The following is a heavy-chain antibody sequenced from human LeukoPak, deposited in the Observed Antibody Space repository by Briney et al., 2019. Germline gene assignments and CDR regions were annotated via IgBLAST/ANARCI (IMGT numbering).Heavy chain of an antibody. CDR1: VGSISSSSYY. CDR2: IYYSGST. J-gene: IGHJ4*02. V-gene: IGHV4-39*06. D-gene: IGHD2-2*01. Sequence: SETLSLTCTLSVGSISSSSYYWGWIRQPPGKGLEWIGSIYYSGSTYYNPSLKCRVTISVDRSKNQFPLKLSSVTAADTAVYYCARVGCSSTSCYLKTFDYWGQGTLVTVSS. CDR3: ARVGCSSTSCYLKTFDY.